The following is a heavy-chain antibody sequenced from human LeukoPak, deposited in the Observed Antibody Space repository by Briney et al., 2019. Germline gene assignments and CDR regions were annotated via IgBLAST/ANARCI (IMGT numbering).Heavy chain of an antibody. Sequence: SETLSLTCAVYGGSFSGYYWSWIRQPPGKGLEWIGEINHSGSSNYNPSLKSRLTMSVDMSKNQFSLNLTSVTAAVTAVYYCVRLLTRLSMLRGAKTHNWFDPWGQGTLVTVSS. V-gene: IGHV4-34*01. CDR2: INHSGSS. D-gene: IGHD3-10*01. CDR1: GGSFSGYY. J-gene: IGHJ5*02. CDR3: VRLLTRLSMLRGAKTHNWFDP.